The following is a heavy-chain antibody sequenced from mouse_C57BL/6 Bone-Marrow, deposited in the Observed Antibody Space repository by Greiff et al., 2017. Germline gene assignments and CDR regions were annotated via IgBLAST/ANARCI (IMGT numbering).Heavy chain of an antibody. J-gene: IGHJ2*01. CDR2: ISDGGSYT. D-gene: IGHD2-4*01. Sequence: EVMLVESGGGLVKPGGSLKLSCAASGFTFSSYAMSWVRQTPEKRLEWVATISDGGSYTYYPDNVKGRFTITRDNAKNNLYLQMSHLKSEDTAMYYCARDLTVYDYDLDDFDYWGQGTTLTVSS. V-gene: IGHV5-4*01. CDR1: GFTFSSYA. CDR3: ARDLTVYDYDLDDFDY.